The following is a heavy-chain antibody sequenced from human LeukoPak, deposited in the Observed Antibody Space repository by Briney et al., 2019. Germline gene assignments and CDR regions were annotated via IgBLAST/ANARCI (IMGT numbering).Heavy chain of an antibody. CDR1: GYTFTGYY. J-gene: IGHJ4*02. D-gene: IGHD3-9*01. CDR3: ARVGPRLLGILTGIVPFDY. V-gene: IGHV1-2*02. CDR2: INPNSGGT. Sequence: ASVKVSCKASGYTFTGYYMHWVRQAPGQGLESMGWINPNSGGTNYAQKFQGRVTMTRDTSISTAYMELSRLRSDDTAVYYCARVGPRLLGILTGIVPFDYWGQGTLVTVSS.